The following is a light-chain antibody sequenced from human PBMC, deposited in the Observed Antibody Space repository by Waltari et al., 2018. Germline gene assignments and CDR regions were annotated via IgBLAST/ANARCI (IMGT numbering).Light chain of an antibody. CDR2: DDT. CDR1: SVGSKS. J-gene: IGLJ1*01. V-gene: IGLV3-21*02. Sequence: SYVLTQPPSVSVAPGQTARITWGGNSVGSKSVHWYQRKPGQAPVVVVYDDTERPSGIPDRFSGSNSENTATLTINSVEAGDEADYFCQVWADSSDFVFGSGTKVTVL. CDR3: QVWADSSDFV.